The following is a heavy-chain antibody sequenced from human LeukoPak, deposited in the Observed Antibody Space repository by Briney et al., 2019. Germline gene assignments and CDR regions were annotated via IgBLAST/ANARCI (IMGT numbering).Heavy chain of an antibody. J-gene: IGHJ4*02. D-gene: IGHD6-6*01. V-gene: IGHV5-51*01. CDR3: ARLGSIAARPFDY. CDR2: IYPGDSDT. Sequence: EPLKISCRDSGDSFPNYWIGWVRQMPGKGLEWMGIIYPGDSDTRYSPSFQGQVTISADKSISTAYLQWSSLKASDTAMYYCARLGSIAARPFDYWGQGTLVTVSS. CDR1: GDSFPNYW.